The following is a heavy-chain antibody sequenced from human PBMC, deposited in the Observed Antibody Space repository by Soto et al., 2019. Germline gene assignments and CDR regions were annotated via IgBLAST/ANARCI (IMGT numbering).Heavy chain of an antibody. Sequence: QVQLQESGPGLVKPSETLSLTCTVSGGSISSYYWSWIRQPPGKGLEWIGYIYYSGSTNYNPSLKSRVTISVDTSKNQFSLKLSSVTAADTAVYYCARLVYYYDSSGTDAFDIWGQGTMVTVSS. CDR2: IYYSGST. V-gene: IGHV4-59*01. CDR3: ARLVYYYDSSGTDAFDI. CDR1: GGSISSYY. D-gene: IGHD3-22*01. J-gene: IGHJ3*02.